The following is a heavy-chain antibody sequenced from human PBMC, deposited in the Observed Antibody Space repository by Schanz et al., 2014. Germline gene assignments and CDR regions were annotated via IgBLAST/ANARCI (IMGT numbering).Heavy chain of an antibody. CDR2: ISVYTGNT. J-gene: IGHJ5*02. CDR1: GYTFTSYG. D-gene: IGHD3-9*01. V-gene: IGHV1-18*01. CDR3: AKAEYDILTDSYSRLDP. Sequence: QVQLVQSGAEVKKPGASVKVSCKASGYTFTSYGISWVRQAPGQGLEWMGWISVYTGNTKYGQKVQGRVTMTADTSTSTVYMELRSLRSDDTAVYYCAKAEYDILTDSYSRLDPWGQGTLXTVSS.